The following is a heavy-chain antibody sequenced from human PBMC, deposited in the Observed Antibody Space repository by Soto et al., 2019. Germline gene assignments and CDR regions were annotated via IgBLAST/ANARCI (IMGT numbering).Heavy chain of an antibody. CDR2: IYSGGTT. D-gene: IGHD6-19*01. J-gene: IGHJ4*02. CDR1: GFTVSSNY. CDR3: DSAVAGTFH. V-gene: IGHV3-66*01. Sequence: EVPLVESGGGLVQPGGSLRLSCAASGFTVSSNYMSWVRQAPGKGLEWVSVIYSGGTTYYADSVKGRFTISRDNSKNTLYLQMNSLRAEDTAVYYCDSAVAGTFHWGQGNLVTVSS.